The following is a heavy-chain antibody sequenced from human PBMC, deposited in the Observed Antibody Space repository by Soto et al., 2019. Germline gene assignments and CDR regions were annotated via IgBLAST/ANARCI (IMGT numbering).Heavy chain of an antibody. Sequence: SETLSLTCTVSGGFISSNYWTWIRQPPGKGLEWIGYVYNSGSTNYNPSLKSRVTISEDTSKSQFSLKVNSMTAADTAVYYCARYRRETVAGYSLDNWGQGILVTVSS. D-gene: IGHD6-13*01. CDR1: GGFISSNY. CDR3: ARYRRETVAGYSLDN. V-gene: IGHV4-59*01. J-gene: IGHJ4*02. CDR2: VYNSGST.